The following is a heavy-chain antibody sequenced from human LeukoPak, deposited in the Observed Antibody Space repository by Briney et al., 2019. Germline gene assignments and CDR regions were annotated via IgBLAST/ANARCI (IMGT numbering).Heavy chain of an antibody. Sequence: GGSLRLSCAASGFTFSSYAMHWVRQAPGKGLEWVAVISYDGSNKYYADSVKGRFTISRDNSKNTLYLQMNSLRAEDTAVYYCAREEDCSGGSCYLGHYYYYGMDVWGQGTTVTVSS. CDR3: AREEDCSGGSCYLGHYYYYGMDV. D-gene: IGHD2-15*01. CDR1: GFTFSSYA. V-gene: IGHV3-30-3*01. CDR2: ISYDGSNK. J-gene: IGHJ6*02.